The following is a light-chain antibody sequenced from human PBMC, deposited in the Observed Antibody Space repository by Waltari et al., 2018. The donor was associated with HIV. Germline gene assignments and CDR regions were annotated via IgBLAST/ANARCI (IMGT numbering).Light chain of an antibody. V-gene: IGLV3-1*01. J-gene: IGLJ2*01. CDR3: QAWDSSTAV. Sequence: SYELTQPPSVSVSPGQTASITCSGDKLGDKYACWYQQKPGQSPILVIDQDSKRASGIPERFSGSNSGNTATLTISGTQSMDEADYYCQAWDSSTAVFGGGTKLTVL. CDR1: KLGDKY. CDR2: QDS.